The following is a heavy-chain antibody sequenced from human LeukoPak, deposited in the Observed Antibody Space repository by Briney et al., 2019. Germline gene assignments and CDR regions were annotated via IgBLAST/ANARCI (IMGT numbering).Heavy chain of an antibody. CDR1: GXTFSDSD. Sequence: GGSLRLSCAASGXTFSDSDIHWVRQASGKGLEWVGRITTKRSNYATAYTASVKGRFTISRHDSENTAYLQMNSLKTEDTALYYCTTYRSGHYWGQGTLVTVSS. J-gene: IGHJ4*02. CDR2: ITTKRSNYAT. D-gene: IGHD6-19*01. V-gene: IGHV3-73*01. CDR3: TTYRSGHY.